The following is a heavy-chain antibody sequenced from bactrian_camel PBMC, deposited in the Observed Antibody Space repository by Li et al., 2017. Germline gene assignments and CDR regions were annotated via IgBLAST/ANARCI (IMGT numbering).Heavy chain of an antibody. CDR3: AAGLATLGAYNY. CDR1: FSTNLWS. V-gene: IGHV3S1*01. CDR2: INLGAT. J-gene: IGHJ4*01. D-gene: IGHD5*01. Sequence: HVQLVESGGGSVQAGESLRLSCAASFSTNLWSMAWFRQAPGQEREWVSCINLGATYYFDSVKGRFTISRGNAKNTLYLQMNSLSSDDTAVYSCAAGLATLGAYNYWGQGTQVTVS.